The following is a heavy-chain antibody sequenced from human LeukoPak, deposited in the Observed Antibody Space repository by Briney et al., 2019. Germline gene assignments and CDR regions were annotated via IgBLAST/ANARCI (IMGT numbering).Heavy chain of an antibody. CDR3: AKDPGYYDSSKNWFDP. V-gene: IGHV3-30*18. CDR1: GFTFSSSV. D-gene: IGHD3-22*01. Sequence: GGSLRLSCAASGFTFSSSVMHCVRQAPGKGLEWVAVISYDGSYEYYADSVKGRFTISRDNSKDTLYLQMNSLRPEDTAVYYCAKDPGYYDSSKNWFDPWGQGTLVTVSS. CDR2: ISYDGSYE. J-gene: IGHJ5*02.